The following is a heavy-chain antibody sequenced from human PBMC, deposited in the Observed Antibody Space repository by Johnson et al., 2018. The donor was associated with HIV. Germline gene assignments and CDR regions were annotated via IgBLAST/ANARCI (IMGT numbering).Heavy chain of an antibody. Sequence: EVQLVESGGGLVQPGGSLRLSCAASGFTFSSYAMHWVRQAPGKGLEYVSAISGNGGSTYYANSVKGRFTISRDNSKNTLYLQMGSLRAEDMAVYYCARDYYDSSGHDAFDIWGQGTMVTVSS. J-gene: IGHJ3*02. D-gene: IGHD3-22*01. CDR2: ISGNGGST. CDR3: ARDYYDSSGHDAFDI. CDR1: GFTFSSYA. V-gene: IGHV3-64*01.